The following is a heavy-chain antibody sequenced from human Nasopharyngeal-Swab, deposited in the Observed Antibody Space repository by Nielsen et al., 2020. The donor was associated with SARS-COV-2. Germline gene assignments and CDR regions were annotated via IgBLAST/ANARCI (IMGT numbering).Heavy chain of an antibody. CDR3: ARDYGDFYYYYYYMDV. Sequence: TFSSYWMSWVRQAPGKGLEWIGSIYYSGSTYYNPSLKSRVTISVDTSKNQFSLKLSSVTAADTAVYYCARDYGDFYYYYYYMDVWGKGTTVTVSS. J-gene: IGHJ6*03. D-gene: IGHD4-17*01. CDR2: IYYSGST. CDR1: TFSSYW. V-gene: IGHV4-39*02.